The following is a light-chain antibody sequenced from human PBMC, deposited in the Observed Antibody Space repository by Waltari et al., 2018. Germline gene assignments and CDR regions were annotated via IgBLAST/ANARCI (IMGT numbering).Light chain of an antibody. CDR2: GAS. J-gene: IGKJ1*01. CDR1: KGISSF. V-gene: IGKV1D-8*01. Sequence: VIWMTQSPSLLSASTGDRDTFSCRMSKGISSFLAWYQQKPGKAPELLIYGASTLQSGVPARFSGSGSGTDFTLTISCLQSEDVAAYYCQQYYSFPWTFGQGTKVEIK. CDR3: QQYYSFPWT.